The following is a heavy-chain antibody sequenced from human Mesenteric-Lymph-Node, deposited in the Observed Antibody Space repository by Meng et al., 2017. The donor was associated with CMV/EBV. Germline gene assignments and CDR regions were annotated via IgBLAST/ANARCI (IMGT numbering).Heavy chain of an antibody. Sequence: GESLKISCAASGFTFSNYWMTWVRQAPGKGLEWVANIKQDGSETYYVDSVKGRFTISKDNARNSLYLQMTSVRAEDTAVYYCARGDLTDWGQGTLVTVSS. CDR1: GFTFSNYW. V-gene: IGHV3-7*01. J-gene: IGHJ4*02. CDR3: ARGDLTD. CDR2: IKQDGSET.